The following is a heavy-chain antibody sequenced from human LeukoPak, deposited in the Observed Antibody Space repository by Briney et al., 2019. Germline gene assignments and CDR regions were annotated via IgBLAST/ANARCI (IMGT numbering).Heavy chain of an antibody. CDR2: FDPEDGET. CDR1: GYTLTELS. CDR3: ATDPRMGGRASDY. Sequence: ASVKVSYKVSGYTLTELSMHWVRQAPGKGLEWMGGFDPEDGETIHAQKFQGRVTMTEDTSTDTAYMELSSLRSEDTAVYYCATDPRMGGRASDYWGRGTLVTVSS. J-gene: IGHJ4*02. D-gene: IGHD1-26*01. V-gene: IGHV1-24*01.